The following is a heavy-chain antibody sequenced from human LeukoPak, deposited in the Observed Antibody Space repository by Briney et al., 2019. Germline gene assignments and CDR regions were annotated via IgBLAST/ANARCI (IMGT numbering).Heavy chain of an antibody. CDR1: GFTFSSYW. J-gene: IGHJ6*04. V-gene: IGHV3-74*01. CDR3: ARDGYSYGYGSMDV. D-gene: IGHD5-18*01. Sequence: PGGSLRLSCAASGFTFSSYWIHWVRQAPGKGLVWVSRINSDGSSTSYADSVKGRFTISRDNAKNTLYLQMNSLRAEDTAVYYCARDGYSYGYGSMDVWGKGTTVTVSS. CDR2: INSDGSST.